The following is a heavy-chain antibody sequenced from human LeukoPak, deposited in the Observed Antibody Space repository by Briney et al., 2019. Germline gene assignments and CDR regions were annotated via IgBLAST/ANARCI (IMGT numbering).Heavy chain of an antibody. CDR3: ARVQYSSGWRFDY. CDR2: IYNSGTT. V-gene: IGHV4-30-4*07. CDR1: GDSISSGGYS. Sequence: PSETLSLTCVVSGDSISSGGYSWNWIRQPPGKGLEWIGYIYNSGTTSYNPSLKSRVTMSVDTSKNQFSLKLSSVTAADTAVYYCARVQYSSGWRFDYWGQGTLVTVSS. J-gene: IGHJ4*02. D-gene: IGHD6-19*01.